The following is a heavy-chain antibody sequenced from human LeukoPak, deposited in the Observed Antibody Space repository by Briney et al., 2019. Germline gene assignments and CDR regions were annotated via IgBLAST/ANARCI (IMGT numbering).Heavy chain of an antibody. CDR1: GYTFTDYY. J-gene: IGHJ4*02. D-gene: IGHD2-2*01. CDR3: ASRRVNCSTSDCYLYSFDS. V-gene: IGHV1-2*02. Sequence: ASVKVSCKASGYTFTDYYLHWVRQAPGQGLQWMGRINPNSGGTDCAQKFQGRVTMSRDTSVSTAYMELTRLTSDDTAIYFCASRRVNCSTSDCYLYSFDSWGQGTLVTASS. CDR2: INPNSGGT.